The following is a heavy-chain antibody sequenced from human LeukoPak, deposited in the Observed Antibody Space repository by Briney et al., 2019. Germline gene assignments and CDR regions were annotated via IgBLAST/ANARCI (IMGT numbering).Heavy chain of an antibody. V-gene: IGHV1-18*01. CDR3: AKDWTTLTTWLDWFGR. D-gene: IGHD4-17*01. CDR1: VYTFTISA. J-gene: IGHJ5*02. Sequence: ASVKVSCKASVYTFTISAISWVRHAPCQGHDWIGWISAYNVNTNYAQKLQGRVNMHTDTSTSTAYMELRRLRSDDTAVYYCAKDWTTLTTWLDWFGRWGQGTLVT. CDR2: ISAYNVNT.